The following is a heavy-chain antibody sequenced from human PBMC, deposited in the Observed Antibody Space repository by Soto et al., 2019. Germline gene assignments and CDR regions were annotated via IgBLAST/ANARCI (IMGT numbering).Heavy chain of an antibody. D-gene: IGHD3-3*01. CDR3: ARDLGYDFWSGYSWFDP. Sequence: SDTLSLTCTVSGGSISSYYWSWIRQPPGKGLEWIGYIYYSGSTNYNPSLKSRVTISVDTSKNQFSLKLSSATAADTAVYYCARDLGYDFWSGYSWFDPWGQGTLVTVYS. CDR1: GGSISSYY. V-gene: IGHV4-59*01. J-gene: IGHJ5*02. CDR2: IYYSGST.